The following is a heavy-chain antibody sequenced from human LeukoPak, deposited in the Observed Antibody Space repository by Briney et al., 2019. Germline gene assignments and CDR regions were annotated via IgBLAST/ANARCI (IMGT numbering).Heavy chain of an antibody. CDR3: ARGDFDY. Sequence: GGSRRPSCAASGITVSTNYMSWVRRAPGKGLEWVSIAFSDGRTFYADSVKGRFTISRDSSKNTVFLQMNSLRAEDTAVYYCARGDFDYWGQGTLVTVSS. CDR1: GITVSTNY. V-gene: IGHV3-53*01. CDR2: AFSDGRT. J-gene: IGHJ4*02.